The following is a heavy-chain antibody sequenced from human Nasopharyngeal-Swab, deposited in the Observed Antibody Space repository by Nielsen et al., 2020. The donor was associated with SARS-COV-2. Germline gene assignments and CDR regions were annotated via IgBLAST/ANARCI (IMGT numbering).Heavy chain of an antibody. CDR3: ASSGYSSGCNL. V-gene: IGHV3-21*01. CDR2: ISSTNNYI. J-gene: IGHJ2*01. D-gene: IGHD6-19*01. CDR1: GFLFSTYR. Sequence: GSLKISCATSGFLFSTYRMNWVRQAPWKGLEWVSSISSTNNYIYYADSVKGRFTISRDNAKSSLYLQMNSLRAEDTAVYYCASSGYSSGCNLWGRGTLVTVSS.